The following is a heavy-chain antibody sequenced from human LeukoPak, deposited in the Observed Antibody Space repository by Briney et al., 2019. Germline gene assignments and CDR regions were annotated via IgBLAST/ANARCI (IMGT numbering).Heavy chain of an antibody. CDR3: VRGGGYGSGPY. D-gene: IGHD3-10*01. J-gene: IGHJ4*02. V-gene: IGHV1-46*01. CDR1: GYTFRSYY. Sequence: GASVKISCKASGYTFRSYYMSWVRQAPGQGLEWMGIINPSGGSTTYTEKFQGRVTMTRDTSTRTVYMELSSLKSEDTAVYYCVRGGGYGSGPYWGQGTLVTVSS. CDR2: INPSGGST.